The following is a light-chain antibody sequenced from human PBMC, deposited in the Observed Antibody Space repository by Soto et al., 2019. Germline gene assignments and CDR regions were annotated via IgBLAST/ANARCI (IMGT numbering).Light chain of an antibody. CDR2: EVS. V-gene: IGLV2-14*01. J-gene: IGLJ2*01. CDR3: SSYTSSVEV. CDR1: SSDVGGYNY. Sequence: QSVLTQPASVSGSPGQSITISCTGTSSDVGGYNYVSWYQQHPGKAPKLMIYEVSNRPSGVSNRFSGSKSGNTASLTISGLQAEDEADYYCSSYTSSVEVFGGGTQLTVL.